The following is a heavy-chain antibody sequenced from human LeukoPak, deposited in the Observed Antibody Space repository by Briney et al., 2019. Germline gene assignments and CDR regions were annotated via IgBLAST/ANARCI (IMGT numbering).Heavy chain of an antibody. J-gene: IGHJ4*02. CDR1: GFTFSSYG. D-gene: IGHD6-13*01. CDR3: AKGSSSWYGGSYFDY. Sequence: GRSLRLSCAASGFTFSSYGMHWVRQAPGKGLEWVAVISYDGSNKYYADSVKGRFTISRDNSKNTLYLQMNSLRAEDTAVYYCAKGSSSWYGGSYFDYWGQGTLVTVS. CDR2: ISYDGSNK. V-gene: IGHV3-30*18.